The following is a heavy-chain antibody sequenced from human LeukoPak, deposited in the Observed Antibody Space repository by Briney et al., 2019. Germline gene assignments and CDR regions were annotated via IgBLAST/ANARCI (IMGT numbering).Heavy chain of an antibody. CDR1: GYTFTGYY. V-gene: IGHV1-2*02. J-gene: IGHJ3*02. CDR2: INPNSGGT. Sequence: GASVKVSCKASGYTFTGYYMHWVRQAPGQGLEWMGWINPNSGGTNYAQKFQGRVTITRDTSISTAYMELSRLRSDDTAVYYCARACTSCYKLYAFDIWGQGTMVTVSS. CDR3: ARACTSCYKLYAFDI. D-gene: IGHD2-2*02.